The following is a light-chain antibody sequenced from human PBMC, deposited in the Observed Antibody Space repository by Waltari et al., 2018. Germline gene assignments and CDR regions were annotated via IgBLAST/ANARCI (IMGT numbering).Light chain of an antibody. Sequence: DIEMTKSPSSLSASVGDRVPITCRASQAISGYLNWYQQKPGRAPKLLIYAASSLQSGVPSRFSGSGYGTDFTLTISSLQPEDFAIYSCQQSSSSPHTFGGGTKVEMK. V-gene: IGKV1-39*01. J-gene: IGKJ4*01. CDR1: QAISGY. CDR3: QQSSSSPHT. CDR2: AAS.